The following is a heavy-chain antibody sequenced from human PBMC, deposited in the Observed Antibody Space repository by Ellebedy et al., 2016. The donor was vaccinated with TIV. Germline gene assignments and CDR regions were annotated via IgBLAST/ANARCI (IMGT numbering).Heavy chain of an antibody. J-gene: IGHJ4*02. CDR2: IYYIGIT. Sequence: MPSETLSLTCNVSGGSISTFYWSWIRQPPGKGLEFIGYIYYIGITNYNPSLESRVAISIDTSENPFYLRLSSVTAADTAVYYCAAYYGGRFDYWGQGTLVTVSS. CDR3: AAYYGGRFDY. CDR1: GGSISTFY. V-gene: IGHV4-59*01. D-gene: IGHD4-23*01.